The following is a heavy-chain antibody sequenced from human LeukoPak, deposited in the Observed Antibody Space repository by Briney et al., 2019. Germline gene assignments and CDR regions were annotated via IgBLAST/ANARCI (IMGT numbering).Heavy chain of an antibody. CDR2: INPTGGST. CDR3: ARVGGSGWSYFDY. V-gene: IGHV1-46*01. Sequence: ASVKVSCKASGYTFTSYYMHWVRQAPGQGLEWMGLINPTGGSTGYAQKFQGRVTMTRDMSTSTDYMELSSLRSEDTAVYYCARVGGSGWSYFDYWGQGTLVTVSS. J-gene: IGHJ4*02. D-gene: IGHD6-19*01. CDR1: GYTFTSYY.